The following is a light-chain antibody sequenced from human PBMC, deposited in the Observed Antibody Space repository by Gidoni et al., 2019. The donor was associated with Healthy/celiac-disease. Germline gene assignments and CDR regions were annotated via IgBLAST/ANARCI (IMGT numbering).Light chain of an antibody. J-gene: IGLJ1*01. Sequence: QSVLTQPPSVSVAPGQRVTISCTGSSSNIGAGYDVPWYQQLPGTAAKLLIYGNSNRPSGVPDRFSGAKSGTSASLAITGLQAEDEADYYCQSYDSSLSGYVFGTGTKITVL. CDR3: QSYDSSLSGYV. CDR1: SSNIGAGYD. V-gene: IGLV1-40*01. CDR2: GNS.